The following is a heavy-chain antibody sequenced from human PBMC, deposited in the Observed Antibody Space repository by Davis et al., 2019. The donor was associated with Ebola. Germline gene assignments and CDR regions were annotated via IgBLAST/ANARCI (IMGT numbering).Heavy chain of an antibody. CDR2: IYHSGST. D-gene: IGHD1-1*01. CDR3: VQDFDAFDI. V-gene: IGHV4-4*02. Sequence: SETLSLTCTVSGGSISSYYWSWVRQLPGKGLEWIGEIYHSGSTNYNPSLKSRVTISVDKSKNQFSLKLSSVTAADTAVYYCVQDFDAFDIWGQGTMVTVSS. J-gene: IGHJ3*02. CDR1: GGSISSYY.